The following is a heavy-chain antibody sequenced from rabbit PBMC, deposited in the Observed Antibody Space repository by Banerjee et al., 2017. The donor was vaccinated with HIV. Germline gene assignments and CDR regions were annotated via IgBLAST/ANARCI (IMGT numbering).Heavy chain of an antibody. CDR1: GFSFSSGYD. D-gene: IGHD7-1*01. V-gene: IGHV1S40*01. CDR2: IYAGSGNT. Sequence: QSLEESGGDLVKPGASLTLTCTASGFSFSSGYDMCWVRQAPGKGLEWIGYIYAGSGNTWYANWVNGRFTISKTSSTTVTLQLNSLTAADTATYFCARDGFGTGPDYDLWGQGTLVTVS. CDR3: ARDGFGTGPDYDL. J-gene: IGHJ4*01.